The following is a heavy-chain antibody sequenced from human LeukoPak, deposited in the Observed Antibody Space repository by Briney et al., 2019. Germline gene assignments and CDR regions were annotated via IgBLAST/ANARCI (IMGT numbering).Heavy chain of an antibody. D-gene: IGHD1-26*01. J-gene: IGHJ6*02. V-gene: IGHV4-59*08. CDR2: IYYSGST. Sequence: SETLSLTCAVYGGSFSGYYWSWIRQPPGKGLEWIGYIYYSGSTNYNPSLKSRVTISVDTSKSQFSLKLSSVTAADTAVYYCARPSRQVGPYYGMDIWGQGTTVTVSS. CDR1: GGSFSGYY. CDR3: ARPSRQVGPYYGMDI.